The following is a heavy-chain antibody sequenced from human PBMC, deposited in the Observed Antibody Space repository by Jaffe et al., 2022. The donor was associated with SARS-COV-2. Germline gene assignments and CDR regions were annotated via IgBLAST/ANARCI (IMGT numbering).Heavy chain of an antibody. Sequence: QVQLVESGGGVVQPGRSLRLSCAASGFTFSSYGMHWVRQAPGKGLEWVAVISYDGSNKYYADSVKGRFTISRDNSKNTLYLQMNSLRAEDTAVYYCAKDLPLRDTAMVRYTIYYYYGMDVWGQGTTVTVSS. CDR2: ISYDGSNK. CDR1: GFTFSSYG. CDR3: AKDLPLRDTAMVRYTIYYYYGMDV. D-gene: IGHD5-18*01. J-gene: IGHJ6*02. V-gene: IGHV3-30*18.